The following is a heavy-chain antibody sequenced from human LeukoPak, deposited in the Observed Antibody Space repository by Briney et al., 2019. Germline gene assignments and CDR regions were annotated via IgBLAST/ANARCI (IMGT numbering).Heavy chain of an antibody. CDR2: INPNRGGT. J-gene: IGHJ4*02. CDR3: ARGIPFDYYDSSGYQVPFDY. CDR1: GYTFTGYY. V-gene: IGHV1-2*06. D-gene: IGHD3-22*01. Sequence: ASVKVSCKASGYTFTGYYMHWVRQAPGQGLEWMGRINPNRGGTNYAQKFQGRVTMTRDTSISTAYMELSRLRSDDTAVYYCARGIPFDYYDSSGYQVPFDYWGQGTLVIVSS.